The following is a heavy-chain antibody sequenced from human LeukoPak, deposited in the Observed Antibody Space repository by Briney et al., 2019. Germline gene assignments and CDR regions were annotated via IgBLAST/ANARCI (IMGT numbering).Heavy chain of an antibody. CDR2: ISWNSVST. Sequence: GGSLRLSCAVSGFRFDDYAMHWVRHAPGKGLEWVSGISWNSVSTGYADSVKGRFSISRDNAKNSLYLLMNSLRAEDTALYYCAKGSITMIRGIRGMDYWGQGTLVTVSS. CDR3: AKGSITMIRGIRGMDY. J-gene: IGHJ4*02. V-gene: IGHV3-9*01. D-gene: IGHD3-10*01. CDR1: GFRFDDYA.